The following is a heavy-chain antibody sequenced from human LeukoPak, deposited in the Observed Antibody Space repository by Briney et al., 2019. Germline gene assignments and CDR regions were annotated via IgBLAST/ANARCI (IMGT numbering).Heavy chain of an antibody. V-gene: IGHV3-21*01. J-gene: IGHJ3*02. CDR3: ARGPPVLGYCSGGSCYSDAFDI. D-gene: IGHD2-15*01. Sequence: GGSLRLSCAASGFTFSSYSMNWVRQAPGKGLEWVSSISSISSYIYYADSVKGRFTISRDNAKNSLYLQMNSLRAEDTAVYYCARGPPVLGYCSGGSCYSDAFDIWGQGTMVTVSS. CDR1: GFTFSSYS. CDR2: ISSISSYI.